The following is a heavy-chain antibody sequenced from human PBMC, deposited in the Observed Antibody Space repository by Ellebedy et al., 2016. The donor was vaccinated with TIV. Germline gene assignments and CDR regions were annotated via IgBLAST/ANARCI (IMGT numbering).Heavy chain of an antibody. D-gene: IGHD3-16*01. CDR1: GYSVTNYW. Sequence: GESLKIPCKGFGYSVTNYWLVWVRQLPGNGLECVGGIPPPDSLLRSSPSFQGQVTISADKPISTAYLQWSSLKAWDSAMYYCARQSQGGGESGVFDIWGQGTLLTVSS. V-gene: IGHV5-51*01. CDR3: ARQSQGGGESGVFDI. J-gene: IGHJ3*02. CDR2: IPPPDSLL.